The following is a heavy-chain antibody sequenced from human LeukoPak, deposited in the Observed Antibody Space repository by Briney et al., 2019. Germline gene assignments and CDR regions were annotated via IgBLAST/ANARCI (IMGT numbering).Heavy chain of an antibody. CDR3: ARDKQGYSYGPPFDY. J-gene: IGHJ4*02. CDR1: GFTFSSYA. V-gene: IGHV3-30-3*01. D-gene: IGHD5-18*01. Sequence: GGSLRLSCAASGFTFSSYAMHWVRQAPGKGLEWVAVISYDGSNKYYADSVKGRFTISRDNSKNTLYLQMNSLRAEDTAVYYCARDKQGYSYGPPFDYWGQGTLVTVSS. CDR2: ISYDGSNK.